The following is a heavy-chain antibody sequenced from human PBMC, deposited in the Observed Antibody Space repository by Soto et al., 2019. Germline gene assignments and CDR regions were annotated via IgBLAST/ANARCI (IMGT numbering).Heavy chain of an antibody. J-gene: IGHJ4*02. CDR3: ARAGGLLVDY. Sequence: QVQLVESGGGVVQPGRSLRLSCAASGFMFSSYAMHWVRQAPGKGLEWVAVKTYDGSNKYYADSVKGRFTISRDNSKNTLYLQMNSLRAEDTAVYYCARAGGLLVDYWGQGTLSPSPQ. V-gene: IGHV3-30-3*01. D-gene: IGHD1-26*01. CDR1: GFMFSSYA. CDR2: KTYDGSNK.